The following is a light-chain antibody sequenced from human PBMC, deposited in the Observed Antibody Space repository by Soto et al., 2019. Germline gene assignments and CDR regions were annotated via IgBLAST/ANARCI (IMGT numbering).Light chain of an antibody. CDR2: QAS. V-gene: IGKV1-5*03. CDR1: QSVSHW. CDR3: QQYSIYSIA. J-gene: IGKJ4*01. Sequence: DIQMTQSPSTLSASVGDRVTITCRASQSVSHWLAWYQQKPGKAPTVLIYQASALESGVPSRFSGSGSGTELPLTISSMQPDDFATYYCQQYSIYSIAFGGGNKVEMK.